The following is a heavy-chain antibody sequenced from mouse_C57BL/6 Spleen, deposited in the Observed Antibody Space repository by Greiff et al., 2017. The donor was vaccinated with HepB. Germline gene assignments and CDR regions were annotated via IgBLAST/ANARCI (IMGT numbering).Heavy chain of an antibody. CDR1: GFTFSSYA. D-gene: IGHD2-10*02. J-gene: IGHJ1*03. Sequence: VQLKESGGGLVKPGGSLKLSCAASGFTFSSYAMSWVRQTPEKRLEWVATISDGGSYTYYPDNVKGRFTISRDNAKNNLYLQMSHLKSEDTAMYYCARDPYGNYDYWYFDVWGTGTTVTVSS. CDR2: ISDGGSYT. V-gene: IGHV5-4*01. CDR3: ARDPYGNYDYWYFDV.